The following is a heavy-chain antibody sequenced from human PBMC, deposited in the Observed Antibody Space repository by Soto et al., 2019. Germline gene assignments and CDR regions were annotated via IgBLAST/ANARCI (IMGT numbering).Heavy chain of an antibody. J-gene: IGHJ4*02. CDR3: ARAVQVHTPAFVY. D-gene: IGHD3-10*01. CDR2: ISPMFGAA. V-gene: IGHV1-69*19. CDR1: GGTFNTYA. Sequence: QVQLVQSGAEMKKPGSSVKVSCQSSGGTFNTYAMNWVRQAPGQGPEWMGDISPMFGAANYAPKFKGRVTITADESTGTSYMQLSSLTSEDTALYLCARAVQVHTPAFVYWGQGTLVTVSS.